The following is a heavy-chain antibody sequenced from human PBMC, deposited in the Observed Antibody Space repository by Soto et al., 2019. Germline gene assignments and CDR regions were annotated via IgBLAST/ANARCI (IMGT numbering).Heavy chain of an antibody. V-gene: IGHV1-46*01. Sequence: QGQLVQSGAEMKTPGASVEVSCKASGYRFVDYYIHWVRQAPGQGLEWMGILNPKGGESKNAQRFHGRGSMTMGTSTFTVSMDLRSLTSEDTAVYYCARVHCGGDCRPGEWFYYYGMDVWGQGTTVTVSS. CDR3: ARVHCGGDCRPGEWFYYYGMDV. D-gene: IGHD2-21*01. CDR2: LNPKGGES. CDR1: GYRFVDYY. J-gene: IGHJ6*02.